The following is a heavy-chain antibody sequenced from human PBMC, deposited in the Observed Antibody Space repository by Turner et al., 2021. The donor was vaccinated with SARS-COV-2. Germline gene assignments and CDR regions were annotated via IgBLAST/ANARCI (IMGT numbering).Heavy chain of an antibody. CDR2: NSGYNDNI. Sequence: QVYLVQSGPEVQKPGAYVKVPCKASGYPFTSYAISWVRQATGQELESMRINSGYNDNIMYEQNCRGRATMANYASTDTAFMELRSLGSNDTAVYFCARGNASDLCGYWGQGILVTVSS. CDR3: ARGNASDLCGY. D-gene: IGHD2-21*01. V-gene: IGHV1-18*04. CDR1: GYPFTSYA. J-gene: IGHJ4*02.